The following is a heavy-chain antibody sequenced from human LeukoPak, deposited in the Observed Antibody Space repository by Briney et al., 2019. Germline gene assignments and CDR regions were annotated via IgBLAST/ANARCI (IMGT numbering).Heavy chain of an antibody. D-gene: IGHD1-14*01. J-gene: IGHJ4*02. V-gene: IGHV3-30*02. CDR1: GFTFSSYG. CDR2: IPYDGSNK. Sequence: GGSLRLSCAASGFTFSSYGMHWVRQAPGKGLEWAAFIPYDGSNKYYADSVKGRFTISRDNSKNTLYLQMNSLIAEDTAVYYCARREVYFDYWGQGTLVTVSS. CDR3: ARREVYFDY.